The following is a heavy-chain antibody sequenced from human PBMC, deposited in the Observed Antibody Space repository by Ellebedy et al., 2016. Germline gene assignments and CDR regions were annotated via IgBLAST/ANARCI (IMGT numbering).Heavy chain of an antibody. CDR2: IYPGDSDT. CDR3: VRESAASNWFDL. V-gene: IGHV5-51*01. CDR1: GFTFTSYW. Sequence: GESLKISXQGSGFTFTSYWIAWVRQMPGKGLEWMGIIYPGDSDTRYSPSFQGQVTISVDKSIYTAYLHWSTLKASDSAIYYCVRESAASNWFDLWGQGTLVTVSS. J-gene: IGHJ5*02.